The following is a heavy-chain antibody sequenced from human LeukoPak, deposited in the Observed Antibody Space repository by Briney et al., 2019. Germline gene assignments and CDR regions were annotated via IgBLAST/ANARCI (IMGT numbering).Heavy chain of an antibody. CDR2: IYHSGST. Sequence: SETLSLTCTVSDYSISTGYYWGWIRQPPGKGLEWIGSIYHSGSTYYNPSLKSRVTISVDTSKNQFSLTLSSVAAADTAVYYCARSDGYGLIGIWGQGTMVTVSS. V-gene: IGHV4-38-2*02. J-gene: IGHJ3*02. CDR3: ARSDGYGLIGI. CDR1: DYSISTGYY. D-gene: IGHD3-10*01.